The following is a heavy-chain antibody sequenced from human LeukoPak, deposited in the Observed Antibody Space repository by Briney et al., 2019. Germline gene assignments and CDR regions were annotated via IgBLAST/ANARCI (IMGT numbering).Heavy chain of an antibody. D-gene: IGHD1-1*01. J-gene: IGHJ6*03. CDR1: GFIISSYW. Sequence: GGSLRLSCAGFGFIISSYWMNWVRQAPGKGLEWVANIKQDGSEKYYVDSVKGRFNISRDNAKNSLYLQMNSLRAEDTAVYYCARELEPDSNGYYYMDVWGKGTTVTVSS. CDR2: IKQDGSEK. CDR3: ARELEPDSNGYYYMDV. V-gene: IGHV3-7*01.